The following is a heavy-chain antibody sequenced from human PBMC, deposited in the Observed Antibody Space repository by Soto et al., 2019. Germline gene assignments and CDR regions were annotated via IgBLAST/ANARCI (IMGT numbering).Heavy chain of an antibody. CDR3: ARWGHYGDYEDY. CDR1: GGSISSHF. D-gene: IGHD4-17*01. CDR2: INYSGST. J-gene: IGHJ4*02. Sequence: PSETLSLTCTVSGGSISSHFCSWVRQPPGKGLEWIGYINYSGSTNYNPSLKSRVTMSIDTSKNQFSLKVRSVTAADTAVYYCARWGHYGDYEDYWGQGILVTVSS. V-gene: IGHV4-59*08.